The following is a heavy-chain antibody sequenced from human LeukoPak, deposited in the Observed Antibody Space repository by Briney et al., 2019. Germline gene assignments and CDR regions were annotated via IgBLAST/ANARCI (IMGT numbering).Heavy chain of an antibody. CDR1: GFTLTDHY. V-gene: IGHV3-11*01. CDR3: ARDPDYGDPY. CDR2: ITSSGTTR. J-gene: IGHJ4*02. D-gene: IGHD4-17*01. Sequence: GGSLRLCCTVSGFTLTDHYMSWFRQSPGRGLEWISWITSSGTTRDYADSVKGRFTISRDNTKNSVYLQMTSLRPDDTAVYYCARDPDYGDPYWGQGTLVTVSS.